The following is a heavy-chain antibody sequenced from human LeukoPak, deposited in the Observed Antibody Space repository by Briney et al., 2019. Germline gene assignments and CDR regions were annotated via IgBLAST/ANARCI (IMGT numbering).Heavy chain of an antibody. Sequence: SETLSLTCTVSGGSISSGDYYWSWIRQPPGKGLEWIGYIYYSGSTYYNPSLKSRVTISVDTSKNQFSLKLSSVTAADTAVYYCARERLAAAGLYYYYYYMDVWGKGTTVTVSS. CDR3: ARERLAAAGLYYYYYYMDV. V-gene: IGHV4-30-4*08. CDR2: IYYSGST. J-gene: IGHJ6*03. D-gene: IGHD6-13*01. CDR1: GGSISSGDYY.